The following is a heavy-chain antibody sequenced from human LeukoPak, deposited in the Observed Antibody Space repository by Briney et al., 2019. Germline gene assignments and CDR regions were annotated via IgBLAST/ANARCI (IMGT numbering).Heavy chain of an antibody. CDR3: ARSPGYCTGNCYLNH. D-gene: IGHD2-8*02. CDR2: IYTSGST. J-gene: IGHJ4*02. CDR1: GSSISSDYYY. V-gene: IGHV4-39*01. Sequence: SETLSLTCTVSGSSISSDYYYWGWIRQPPGKGLEWIGTIYTSGSTYYNPSLKSRVTISADTSKNQFSLKLSSLTAADTAVYYCARSPGYCTGNCYLNHWGQGTLVTVSS.